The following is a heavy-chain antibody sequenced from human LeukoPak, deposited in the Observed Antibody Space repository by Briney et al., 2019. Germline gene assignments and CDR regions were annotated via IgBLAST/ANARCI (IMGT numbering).Heavy chain of an antibody. CDR2: ISGSDGST. J-gene: IGHJ4*02. CDR1: GFTFSSYA. Sequence: TGGSLGLSCAASGFTFSSYAMSWVRQAPGKGLEWVSAISGSDGSTYYADSVKGRSTISRDNSKNTLYLQMNSLRAEDTAVYYCAKSGSYSSSYYFDYWGQGTLVTVSS. CDR3: AKSGSYSSSYYFDY. V-gene: IGHV3-23*01. D-gene: IGHD6-13*01.